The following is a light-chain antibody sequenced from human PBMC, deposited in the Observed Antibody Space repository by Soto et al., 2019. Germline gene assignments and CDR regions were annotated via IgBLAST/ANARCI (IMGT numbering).Light chain of an antibody. J-gene: IGLJ3*02. Sequence: QSALTQPRSVSRSPGQSVTISCTGTNSDVGGYNYVSWYQQHPGKAAKLVIYDVSKRPSGVPDRFSGSKSGNTASLTISGLQAEDEADYYCCSYAGNSLWVFGGGTKLTVL. CDR2: DVS. CDR1: NSDVGGYNY. CDR3: CSYAGNSLWV. V-gene: IGLV2-11*01.